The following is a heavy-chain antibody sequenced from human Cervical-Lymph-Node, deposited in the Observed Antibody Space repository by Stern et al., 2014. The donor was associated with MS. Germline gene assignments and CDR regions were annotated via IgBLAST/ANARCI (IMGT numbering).Heavy chain of an antibody. CDR3: ATASRYDALDL. CDR2: YDPEGGNT. V-gene: IGHV1-24*01. J-gene: IGHJ3*01. CDR1: GYSLSDLS. Sequence: QVQLVQSGAEVRKPGASVRVSCKVSGYSLSDLSMHWVRQAPGKGLEWLGGYDPEGGNTVYAQRFQGRVTMTEDTSTDTAYMELNSLRSDDTAVYHCATASRYDALDLWGQGTVVTVSS.